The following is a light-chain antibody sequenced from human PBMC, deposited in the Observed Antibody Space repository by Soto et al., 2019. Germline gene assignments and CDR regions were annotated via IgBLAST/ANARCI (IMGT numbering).Light chain of an antibody. Sequence: QSALTQPASVPGSPGQSITISCTGASSDVDAYDYVSWYQQHPGKAPKLMIYDVSSRPSGVSDRFSGSKSGNTASLTISGLQAEDEADYYCSSYTTSLTYVFGTGTKLTVL. CDR2: DVS. J-gene: IGLJ1*01. CDR3: SSYTTSLTYV. CDR1: SSDVDAYDY. V-gene: IGLV2-14*03.